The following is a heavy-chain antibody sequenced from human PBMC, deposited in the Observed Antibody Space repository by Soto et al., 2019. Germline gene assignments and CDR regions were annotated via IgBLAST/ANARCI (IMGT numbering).Heavy chain of an antibody. CDR2: ISGSGGST. J-gene: IGHJ4*02. V-gene: IGHV3-23*01. D-gene: IGHD4-17*01. CDR1: GFTVSSNY. Sequence: GGSLRLSCAASGFTVSSNYMSWVRQAPGKGLEWVSAISGSGGSTYYADSVKGRFTISRDNSKNTLYLQMNSLRAEDTAVYYCAKSGYTVTIPFDYWGQGTLVTVSS. CDR3: AKSGYTVTIPFDY.